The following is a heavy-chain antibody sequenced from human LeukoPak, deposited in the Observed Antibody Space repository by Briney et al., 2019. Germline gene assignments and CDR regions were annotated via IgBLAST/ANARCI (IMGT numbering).Heavy chain of an antibody. CDR2: ISYDGSNK. V-gene: IGHV3-30*18. CDR3: AKGSHRYCSGGSCYSFDY. J-gene: IGHJ4*02. Sequence: GRSLRLSCAASGFTFSSYGMHWVRQAPGKGLEWVAVISYDGSNKYYADSVKGRFTISRDNSKNTLYLQMNSLRAEDTAVYYCAKGSHRYCSGGSCYSFDYWGQGTLVTVSS. CDR1: GFTFSSYG. D-gene: IGHD2-15*01.